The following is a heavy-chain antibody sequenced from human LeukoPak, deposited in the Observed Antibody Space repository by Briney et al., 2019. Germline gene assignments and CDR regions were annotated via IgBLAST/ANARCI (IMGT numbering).Heavy chain of an antibody. J-gene: IGHJ4*02. D-gene: IGHD7-27*01. CDR3: ARDYVWGSSESDY. CDR2: ISSSGSSI. CDR1: GFTFNDYY. Sequence: GGSLRLSCAASGFTFNDYYMSWIRQAPGKGLEWVSYISSSGSSIYYADSVKGRFTISRDNAKNSLFLQMSSLRVEDTAIYYCARDYVWGSSESDYWGQGTLVTVSS. V-gene: IGHV3-11*04.